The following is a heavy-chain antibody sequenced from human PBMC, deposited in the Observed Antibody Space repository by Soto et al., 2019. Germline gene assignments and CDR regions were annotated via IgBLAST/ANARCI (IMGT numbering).Heavy chain of an antibody. J-gene: IGHJ4*02. CDR3: ATYSGSYNNFDY. V-gene: IGHV4-59*01. CDR2: IYYSGSP. CDR1: GASITSYY. Sequence: SETLSLTCTVSGASITSYYWSWIRQPPGKGLGWIGYIYYSGSPNYNPSLKSRVTISVDTSKNQFSLKLSSVTAADTAVYYCATYSGSYNNFDYWGQGTLVTVSA. D-gene: IGHD1-26*01.